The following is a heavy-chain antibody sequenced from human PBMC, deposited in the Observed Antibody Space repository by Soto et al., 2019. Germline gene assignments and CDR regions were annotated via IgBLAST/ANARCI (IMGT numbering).Heavy chain of an antibody. J-gene: IGHJ6*02. CDR2: IGRRSDI. V-gene: IGHV3-21*01. CDR1: GFTFTSYS. Sequence: GGSLRLSCAASGFTFTSYSMHWVRQAPGKGLEWVSSIGRRSDIYYADSVKGRFTISRDNAKNSVSLQMDSLRDEDTAVYYCAREETAWPLAYGLDVWGQGTTVTVSS. D-gene: IGHD2-21*02. CDR3: AREETAWPLAYGLDV.